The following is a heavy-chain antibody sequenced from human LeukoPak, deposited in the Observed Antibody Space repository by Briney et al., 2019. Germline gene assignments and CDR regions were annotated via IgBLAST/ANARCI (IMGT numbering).Heavy chain of an antibody. D-gene: IGHD3-22*01. CDR1: GGSISSGGYS. CDR3: ARGRSYYYDSSGYLGY. V-gene: IGHV4-30-2*01. CDR2: IYHSGST. J-gene: IGHJ4*02. Sequence: SETLSLTCAVSGGSISSGGYSWSWIRQPPGKGLEWIGYIYHSGSTYYNPSLKSRVTISVDRSKNQFSLKLSSVTAADTAVYYCARGRSYYYDSSGYLGYWGQGTLVTVSS.